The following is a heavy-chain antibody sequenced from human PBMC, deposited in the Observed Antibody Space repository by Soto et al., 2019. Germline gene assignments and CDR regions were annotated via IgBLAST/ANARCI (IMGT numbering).Heavy chain of an antibody. D-gene: IGHD4-17*01. J-gene: IGHJ4*02. CDR1: GFTFSSYA. V-gene: IGHV3-30-3*01. Sequence: GGSLRLSCAASGFTFSSYAMHWVRQAPGKGLEWVAVISYDGSNKYYADSVKGRFTISRDNSKNTLYLQMNSLRAEDTAVYYSARDLSPDYFFDYWGQGTLVTVSS. CDR3: ARDLSPDYFFDY. CDR2: ISYDGSNK.